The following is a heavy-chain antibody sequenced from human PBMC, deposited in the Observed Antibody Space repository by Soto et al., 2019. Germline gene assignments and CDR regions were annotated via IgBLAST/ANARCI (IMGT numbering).Heavy chain of an antibody. CDR2: IIPIFGTA. V-gene: IGHV1-69*13. Sequence: SVKVSCKASGGTFSSYAISWVRQAPGQGLEWMGGIIPIFGTANYAQKFQGRVTITADESTSTAYMELSSLRSEDTAVYYCAGGAVTTVSGYYYGMDVWGQGTTVTVSS. D-gene: IGHD4-17*01. J-gene: IGHJ6*02. CDR1: GGTFSSYA. CDR3: AGGAVTTVSGYYYGMDV.